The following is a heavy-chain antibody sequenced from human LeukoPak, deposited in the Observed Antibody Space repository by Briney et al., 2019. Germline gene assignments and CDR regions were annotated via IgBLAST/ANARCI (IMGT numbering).Heavy chain of an antibody. CDR3: ARDQHDTWSRRGNFDS. CDR2: IKLDGSEK. D-gene: IGHD3-3*01. CDR1: GFIFGKYW. V-gene: IGHV3-7*03. Sequence: GGSLRLSCAASGFIFGKYWMSWDRQAPGKGLEWVANIKLDGSEKNYVDSVKGRFTISRDNTKNSLYLQMNSLRAEDTAVFYCARDQHDTWSRRGNFDSWGQGTLVIVSS. J-gene: IGHJ4*02.